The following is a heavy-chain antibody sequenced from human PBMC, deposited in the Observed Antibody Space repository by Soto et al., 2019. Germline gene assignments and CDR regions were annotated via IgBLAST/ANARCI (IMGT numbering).Heavy chain of an antibody. CDR3: ASTTIVATIGWADY. CDR1: GFTFSSYA. CDR2: ISYDGSNK. J-gene: IGHJ4*02. Sequence: QVQLVESGGGVVQPGRSLRLSCAASGFTFSSYAMHWVRQAPGKGLEWVAVISYDGSNKYYADSVKGRFTISRDNSKNTLYLQMNSLRAEDTAVYYCASTTIVATIGWADYWGQGTLVTVSS. D-gene: IGHD5-12*01. V-gene: IGHV3-30-3*01.